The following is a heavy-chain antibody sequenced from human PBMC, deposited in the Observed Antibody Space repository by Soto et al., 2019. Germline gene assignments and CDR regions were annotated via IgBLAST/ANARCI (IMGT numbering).Heavy chain of an antibody. V-gene: IGHV1-69*01. J-gene: IGHJ6*02. Sequence: QVQLVQSGAEVKKPGSSVKVSCKASGGTFSSYAISWVRQAPGQGLEWMGGVIPIFGTANYAQKFQGRVTITADESTSTAYVELSSLRSEDTAVYYCARGTVMALDYYYYYGMAGWGQGTTVTVSS. CDR2: VIPIFGTA. D-gene: IGHD4-4*01. CDR1: GGTFSSYA. CDR3: ARGTVMALDYYYYYGMAG.